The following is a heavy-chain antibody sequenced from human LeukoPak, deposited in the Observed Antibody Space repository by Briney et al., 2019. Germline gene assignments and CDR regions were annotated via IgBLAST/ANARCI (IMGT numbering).Heavy chain of an antibody. CDR1: GFTFSSYW. CDR2: IKQDGSEK. Sequence: GGSLRLSCAVSGFTFSSYWMSWVRQAPGKGLEWVANIKQDGSEKYYGDSVKGRFTISRDNTKNSLYLQMNSLRAEDTAVYYCARVRQLDLFDYWGQGTLVTVSS. J-gene: IGHJ4*02. D-gene: IGHD1-1*01. CDR3: ARVRQLDLFDY. V-gene: IGHV3-7*05.